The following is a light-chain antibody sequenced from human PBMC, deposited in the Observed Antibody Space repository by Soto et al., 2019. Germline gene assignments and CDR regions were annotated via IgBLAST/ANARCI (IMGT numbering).Light chain of an antibody. CDR1: SSDVGGYNY. Sequence: QSALTQPPSASGSPGQSVTTSCTGTSSDVGGYNYVSWYQQHPGKAPKLMIYEVSKRPSGVPDRFSGSKSGTSASLAISGLQSEDEADYYCATWDGSLNWVFGGGTKLTVL. CDR3: ATWDGSLNWV. CDR2: EVS. J-gene: IGLJ3*02. V-gene: IGLV2-8*01.